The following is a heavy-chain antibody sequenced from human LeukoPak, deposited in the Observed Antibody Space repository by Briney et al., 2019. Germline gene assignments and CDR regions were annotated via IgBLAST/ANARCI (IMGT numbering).Heavy chain of an antibody. CDR1: GFSFSYNT. Sequence: GGSLRLSCAASGFSFSYNTMHWVRQAPGKGLEWVAVISYDGSSKYYADSVKGRFTISRDNSKNTLYLQMNSLRAEDTAVYYCARDGPPHCSGGNCYINYWGQGTLVTVSS. V-gene: IGHV3-30-3*01. CDR3: ARDGPPHCSGGNCYINY. D-gene: IGHD2-15*01. J-gene: IGHJ4*02. CDR2: ISYDGSSK.